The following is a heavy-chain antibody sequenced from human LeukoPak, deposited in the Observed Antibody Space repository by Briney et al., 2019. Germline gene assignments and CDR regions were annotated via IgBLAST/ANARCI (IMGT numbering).Heavy chain of an antibody. CDR2: IKQDGSEK. Sequence: GGSLRLSCAASGFTFSSYWMSWVRQAPGKGLEWVANIKQDGSEKYYVDSVKGRFAISRDNAKNSLYLQMNSLRAEDTAVYYCARESFGELLTFYYYYYYMDVWGKGTTVTISS. CDR3: ARESFGELLTFYYYYYYMDV. J-gene: IGHJ6*03. D-gene: IGHD3-16*01. CDR1: GFTFSSYW. V-gene: IGHV3-7*01.